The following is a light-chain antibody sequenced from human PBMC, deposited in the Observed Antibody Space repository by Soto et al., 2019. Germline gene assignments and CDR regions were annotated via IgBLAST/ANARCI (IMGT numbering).Light chain of an antibody. CDR1: SSDVGSYNR. CDR2: EVS. J-gene: IGLJ1*01. V-gene: IGLV2-18*02. Sequence: QSVLTQPPSVSGSPGQAVAISCTGTSSDVGSYNRVSWYQQPPGAAPKLMIYEVSNRPSGVPARFSGSKSGNTASLTISGLQAEDEADYHCNSYTGSSTYVFGTGTKVTVL. CDR3: NSYTGSSTYV.